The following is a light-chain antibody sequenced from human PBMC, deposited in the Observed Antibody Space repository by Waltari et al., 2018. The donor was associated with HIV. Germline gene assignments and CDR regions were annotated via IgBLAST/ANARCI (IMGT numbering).Light chain of an antibody. V-gene: IGKV1D-16*01. CDR2: ATS. CDR3: QQYESFPPT. Sequence: DIQMTQSPSTLSAAVGDRVNITCRASQSVNTWVAWYQQKPDTAPTSLIHATSNLQNGVPSRFSGSRSGIDFILTIDKLRPEDFATYYCQQYESFPPTFGGGTVVAIK. CDR1: QSVNTW. J-gene: IGKJ4*01.